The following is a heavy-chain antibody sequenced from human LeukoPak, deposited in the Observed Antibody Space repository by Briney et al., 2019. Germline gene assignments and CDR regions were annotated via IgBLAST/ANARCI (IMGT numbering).Heavy chain of an antibody. V-gene: IGHV4-38-2*01. J-gene: IGHJ5*02. CDR3: AVIINWFDP. Sequence: SETLSLTCAVSGYSISSGYYWGWIRQPPGKGLEWIGNIYHSGSTYYNPSLKSRVTISVDTSKNQFSLKLSSVTAADTAVYYCAVIINWFDPWGQGTLVTVSS. CDR1: GYSISSGYY. D-gene: IGHD3-10*01. CDR2: IYHSGST.